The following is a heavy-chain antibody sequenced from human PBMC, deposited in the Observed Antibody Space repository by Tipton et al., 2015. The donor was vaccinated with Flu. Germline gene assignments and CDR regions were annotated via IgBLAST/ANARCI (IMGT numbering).Heavy chain of an antibody. Sequence: SLRLSCAASGFTVSSNYMSWVRQAPGKGLEWVSVIYSDGNTYYVDSVKGRFTVSRDKSKNALYPQMSSLRAEDTAVYYCARGPQVPVWPYYYGMDVWGQGTTVTVSS. CDR3: ARGPQVPVWPYYYGMDV. V-gene: IGHV3-53*01. J-gene: IGHJ6*02. CDR2: IYSDGNT. CDR1: GFTVSSNY. D-gene: IGHD2-2*01.